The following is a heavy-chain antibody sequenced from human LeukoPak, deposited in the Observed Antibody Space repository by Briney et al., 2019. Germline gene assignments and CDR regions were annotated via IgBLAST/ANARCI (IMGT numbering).Heavy chain of an antibody. CDR3: AKVGSGSVGVDY. D-gene: IGHD1-26*01. J-gene: IGHJ4*02. Sequence: GSLRLSCAASGFTFSSYGMHWVRQAPGKGLERVAVISYDGSNKYYADSVKGRFTISRDNSKNTLYRQMNSLRAEDTAVYYCAKVGSGSVGVDYWGQGTLVTVSS. V-gene: IGHV3-30*18. CDR2: ISYDGSNK. CDR1: GFTFSSYG.